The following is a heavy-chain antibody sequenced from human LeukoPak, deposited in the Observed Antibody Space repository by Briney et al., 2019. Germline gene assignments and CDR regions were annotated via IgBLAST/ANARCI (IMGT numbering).Heavy chain of an antibody. CDR1: GGSISSYY. CDR3: ARGDSSGWLPWDY. J-gene: IGHJ4*02. Sequence: SETLSLTCTVSGGSISSYYWSWIRQPPGKGLEWIGYIYYSGSTNYNPSLKSRVTISVDTSKNQFPLKLSSVTAADTAVYYCARGDSSGWLPWDYWGQGTLVTVSS. D-gene: IGHD6-19*01. CDR2: IYYSGST. V-gene: IGHV4-59*01.